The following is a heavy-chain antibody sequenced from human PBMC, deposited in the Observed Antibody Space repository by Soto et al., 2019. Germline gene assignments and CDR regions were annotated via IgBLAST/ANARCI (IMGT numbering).Heavy chain of an antibody. CDR3: AKDRPAAAGRRAEYFQH. V-gene: IGHV3-30*18. Sequence: GGSLRLSCAASGFTFSSYGMHWVRQAPGKGLEWVAVISYDGSNKYYADSVKGRFTISRDNSKKTLYLKLNGRRAEDTAFFYCAKDRPAAAGRRAEYFQHGGKGTLVTVS. CDR2: ISYDGSNK. CDR1: GFTFSSYG. D-gene: IGHD6-13*01. J-gene: IGHJ1*01.